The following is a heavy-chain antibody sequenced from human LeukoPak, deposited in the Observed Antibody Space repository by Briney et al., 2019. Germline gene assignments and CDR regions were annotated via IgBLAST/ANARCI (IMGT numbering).Heavy chain of an antibody. CDR2: IKEDGSAQ. D-gene: IGHD4-11*01. CDR3: ARNDYSNYVPNY. Sequence: GGSLRLSCAASGFTFNGYWMSWVRQAPGKGLEWVANIKEDGSAQYYVGSVKGRFTISRDNAKNSLYLQMNSLRAEDTAVYYCARNDYSNYVPNYWGQGTLVTVSS. J-gene: IGHJ4*02. V-gene: IGHV3-7*01. CDR1: GFTFNGYW.